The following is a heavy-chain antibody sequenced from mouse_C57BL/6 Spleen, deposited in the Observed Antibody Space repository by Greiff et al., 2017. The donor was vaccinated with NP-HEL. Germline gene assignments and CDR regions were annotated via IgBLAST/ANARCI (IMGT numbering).Heavy chain of an antibody. CDR1: GYTFTSYW. Sequence: VQLQQPGAELVKPGASVKMSCKASGYTFTSYWITWVKQRPGQGLEWIGDIYPGSGSTNYNEKFKSKATLTVDTSSSTAYMQLSSLTSEDSAVYYCARGYYGSRPAWFAYWGQGTLVTVSA. J-gene: IGHJ3*01. CDR3: ARGYYGSRPAWFAY. V-gene: IGHV1-55*01. CDR2: IYPGSGST. D-gene: IGHD1-1*01.